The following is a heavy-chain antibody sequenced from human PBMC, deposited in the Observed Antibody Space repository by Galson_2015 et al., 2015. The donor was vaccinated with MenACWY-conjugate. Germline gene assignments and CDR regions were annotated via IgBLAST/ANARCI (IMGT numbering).Heavy chain of an antibody. CDR1: GGSISRYY. CDR3: ARSSAVNYYQYGMDV. Sequence: ETLSLTCAVSGGSISRYYWSWIRPSPGKGLECIGYTFYNGATNYSPSLKSRVTFSLDTSKNQFSLRLTSVTAADTAVYYCARSSAVNYYQYGMDVWGQGTTVIVSS. J-gene: IGHJ6*02. CDR2: TFYNGAT. V-gene: IGHV4-59*12.